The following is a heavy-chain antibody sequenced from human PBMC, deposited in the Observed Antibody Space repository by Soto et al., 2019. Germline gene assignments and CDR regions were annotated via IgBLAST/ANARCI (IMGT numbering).Heavy chain of an antibody. CDR1: GFTFSSYA. D-gene: IGHD3-10*01. V-gene: IGHV3-23*01. CDR2: ISGSGGST. J-gene: IGHJ4*02. CDR3: AKDRLWFGELLPPYY. Sequence: GGSLRLSCAASGFTFSSYAMSWVRQAPGKGLEWVSAISGSGGSTYYADSVKGRFTISRDNSKNTLYLQMNSPRAEDTAVYYCAKDRLWFGELLPPYYWGQGTLVTVSS.